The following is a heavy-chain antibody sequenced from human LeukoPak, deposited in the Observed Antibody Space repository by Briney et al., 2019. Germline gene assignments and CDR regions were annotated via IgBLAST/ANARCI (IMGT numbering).Heavy chain of an antibody. V-gene: IGHV6-1*01. D-gene: IGHD3-10*01. J-gene: IGHJ3*01. Sequence: SQTLSLTCDISGDSVSSNTAAWHWIRQSPSRGLEWLGRTYYRSKWYIDYALSVKSRMTINSDTSKNQVSLQLNSVTPEDTALYYCVRDGPGGGSFDVWGQGTMLTVSS. CDR2: TYYRSKWYI. CDR3: VRDGPGGGSFDV. CDR1: GDSVSSNTAA.